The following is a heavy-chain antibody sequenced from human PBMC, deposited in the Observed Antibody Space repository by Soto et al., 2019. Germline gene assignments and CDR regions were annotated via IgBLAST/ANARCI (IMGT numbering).Heavy chain of an antibody. CDR1: GFTFSSHG. V-gene: IGHV3-30*18. Sequence: QVQLVESGGGVVQPGRSLRLSCAASGFTFSSHGMHWVRQAPGKGLEWVAVISYDGSNKYYADSVKGRFTISRDNSKNTLYLQMNSLRAEDTDVYYCAKGGVGILWFGDLAHWGQGTLVTVSS. J-gene: IGHJ5*02. D-gene: IGHD3-10*01. CDR2: ISYDGSNK. CDR3: AKGGVGILWFGDLAH.